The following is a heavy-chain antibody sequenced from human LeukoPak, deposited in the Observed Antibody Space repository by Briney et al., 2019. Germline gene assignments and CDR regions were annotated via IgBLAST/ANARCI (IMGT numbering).Heavy chain of an antibody. V-gene: IGHV3-30*04. Sequence: GGSLRLSCAASGFTFSSYAMHWVRQAPGKGLEWVAVISYDGSNKYYADSVKGRFTISRDNAKNSLYLQMNSLRAEDTAVYYCARGIGTRTHLWYYYYYMDVWGKGTTVTVSS. D-gene: IGHD1/OR15-1a*01. CDR1: GFTFSSYA. CDR2: ISYDGSNK. CDR3: ARGIGTRTHLWYYYYYMDV. J-gene: IGHJ6*03.